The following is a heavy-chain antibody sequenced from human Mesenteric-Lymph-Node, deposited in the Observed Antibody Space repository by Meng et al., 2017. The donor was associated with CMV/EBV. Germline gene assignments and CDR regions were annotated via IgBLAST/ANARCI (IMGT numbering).Heavy chain of an antibody. CDR3: ARHRKTDYGSGSFPDY. CDR2: IYPGDSDT. Sequence: YNFISQWIGWVRQMPGKGLEWMGIIYPGDSDTRYSPPFQGQVTISADKSISTAYLQWSSLKASDTAMYYCARHRKTDYGSGSFPDYWGQGTLVTVSS. J-gene: IGHJ4*02. D-gene: IGHD3-10*01. CDR1: YNFISQW. V-gene: IGHV5-51*01.